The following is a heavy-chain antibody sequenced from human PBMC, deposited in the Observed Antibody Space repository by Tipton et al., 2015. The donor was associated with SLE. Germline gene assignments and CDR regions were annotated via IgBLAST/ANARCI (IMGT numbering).Heavy chain of an antibody. CDR2: IYYSGST. CDR3: ASGMYYYDSSGYYPFDY. J-gene: IGHJ4*02. Sequence: TLSLTCTVSGGSISSGGYYWSWIRQHPGKGLEWVGYIYYSGSTYYNPSLKSRVTISVDTSKNQFSLKLSSVTAADTAVYYCASGMYYYDSSGYYPFDYWGQGTLVTVSS. D-gene: IGHD3-22*01. V-gene: IGHV4-31*03. CDR1: GGSISSGGYY.